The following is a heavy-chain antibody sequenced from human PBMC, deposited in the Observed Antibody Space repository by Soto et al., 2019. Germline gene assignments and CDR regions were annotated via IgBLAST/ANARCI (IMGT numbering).Heavy chain of an antibody. CDR1: GGTFSSYA. CDR2: IIPIFGTA. Sequence: QVQLVQSGAEVKKPGSSVKVSCKASGGTFSSYAISWVRQAPGQGLEWMGGIIPIFGTANYAQKFQGRVTITADESTSTAYMELSSLRSEDTAVYYCARELDLSQVGSIHNWFDPWGQGTLVTVSS. J-gene: IGHJ5*02. D-gene: IGHD3-10*01. V-gene: IGHV1-69*01. CDR3: ARELDLSQVGSIHNWFDP.